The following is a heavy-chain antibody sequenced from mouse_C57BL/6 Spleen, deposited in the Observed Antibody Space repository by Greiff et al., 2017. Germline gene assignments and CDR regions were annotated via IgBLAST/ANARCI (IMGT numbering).Heavy chain of an antibody. V-gene: IGHV1-69*01. J-gene: IGHJ4*01. Sequence: VQLQQSGAELVMPGASVKLSCKASGYTFTSYWMHWVKQRPGQGLEWIGEIDPSDSYTNYNQKFKGKSTLTVDKSSSTAYMQLSSLTSEDSAVYYCARPYYYGSSYHYAMDYWGQGTSVTVSS. D-gene: IGHD1-1*01. CDR2: IDPSDSYT. CDR3: ARPYYYGSSYHYAMDY. CDR1: GYTFTSYW.